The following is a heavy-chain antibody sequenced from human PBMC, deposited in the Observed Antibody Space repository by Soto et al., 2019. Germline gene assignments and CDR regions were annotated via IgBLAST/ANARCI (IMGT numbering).Heavy chain of an antibody. CDR3: ARNPRLGCVGDCYSYFDL. J-gene: IGHJ2*01. CDR2: INHRGNT. D-gene: IGHD2-21*02. V-gene: IGHV4-34*01. Sequence: QVQLQQWGAGLLKPSETLSLTCDVHGESISGYYWSWLRQTPGKGLEWIGEINHRGNTNSNPSLRSRVTMSVDPSKSQFSLKLSSVTAADTAVYYCARNPRLGCVGDCYSYFDLWGRGTLVTVSS. CDR1: GESISGYY.